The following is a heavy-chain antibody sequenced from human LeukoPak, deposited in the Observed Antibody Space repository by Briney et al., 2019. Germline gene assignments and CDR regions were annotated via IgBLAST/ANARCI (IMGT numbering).Heavy chain of an antibody. Sequence: GGPLRLSCAASGFTFSAYSSNWVRQAPGRGLEWVSYISSGSPTIYYADSVKGRFTISRDNARSSLYLQMNTLRVEDTAVYYCARWCGSGWYDYWGQGVLVTVSS. D-gene: IGHD6-19*01. J-gene: IGHJ4*02. CDR3: ARWCGSGWYDY. CDR1: GFTFSAYS. V-gene: IGHV3-48*01. CDR2: ISSGSPTI.